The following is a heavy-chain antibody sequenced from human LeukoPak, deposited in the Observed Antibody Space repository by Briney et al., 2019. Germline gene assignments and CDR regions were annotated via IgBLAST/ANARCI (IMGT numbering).Heavy chain of an antibody. Sequence: ASVKVSCKASGYTFTGYYMHWVRQAPGQGLEWMGWINPDSGGTNYAQKFQGRVTMTRDTSISTAYMELSRLRSDDTAVYYCRTDRYGDYGDYIDYWGQGTLVTVSS. CDR2: INPDSGGT. V-gene: IGHV1-2*02. CDR1: GYTFTGYY. CDR3: RTDRYGDYGDYIDY. D-gene: IGHD4-17*01. J-gene: IGHJ4*02.